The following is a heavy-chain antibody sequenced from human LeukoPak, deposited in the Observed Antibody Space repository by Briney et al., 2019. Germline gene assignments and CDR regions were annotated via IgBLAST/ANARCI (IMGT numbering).Heavy chain of an antibody. J-gene: IGHJ6*02. CDR2: VNRDGSET. Sequence: GGSLRLSCAASGFALSSHWMTWVRQVPGKGPEWVANVNRDGSETYYLDSVKGRFTISKDNAKNSLYLQMNSLRAEDTALYHCARNNGMDVWGQGTTVIVSS. CDR3: ARNNGMDV. V-gene: IGHV3-7*03. CDR1: GFALSSHW.